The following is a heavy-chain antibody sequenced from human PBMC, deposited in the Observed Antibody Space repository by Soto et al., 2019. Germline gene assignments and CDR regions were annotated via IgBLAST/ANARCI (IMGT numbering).Heavy chain of an antibody. V-gene: IGHV3-21*01. CDR1: AFTFKNLT. Sequence: GTLRLSCVASAFTFKNLTMRWERQAPGDGLQWLASISSSSSYKYYADSVKGRFTISRDNAKNSLFLELTGLRAEDTAVYYCAREKCSSNSCNNGMDVWGLGTTVTVSS. CDR2: ISSSSSYK. CDR3: AREKCSSNSCNNGMDV. J-gene: IGHJ6*02. D-gene: IGHD2-2*01.